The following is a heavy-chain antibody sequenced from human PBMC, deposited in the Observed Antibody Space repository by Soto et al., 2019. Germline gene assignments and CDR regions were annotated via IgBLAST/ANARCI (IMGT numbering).Heavy chain of an antibody. V-gene: IGHV3-30*02. CDR3: ARGYTGYCSGGTCYWFDP. CDR1: GIIFTGYG. D-gene: IGHD2-15*01. Sequence: PGGSLRLSCAVPGIIFTGYGMHWVRQAPGKGLEWVAIIRFDGSNIHYADSVKGRFTISRDNSKNTLYLQMNSLRAEDTAVYYCARGYTGYCSGGTCYWFDPWGQGTLVTVSS. CDR2: IRFDGSNI. J-gene: IGHJ5*02.